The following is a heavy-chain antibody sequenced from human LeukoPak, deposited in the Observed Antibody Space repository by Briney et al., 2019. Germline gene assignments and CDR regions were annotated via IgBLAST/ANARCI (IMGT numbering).Heavy chain of an antibody. V-gene: IGHV3-74*01. Sequence: GSLRLSCAASGFTFSADWMHWVRQAPGKGLVWVSRTNNDESSTSYADSVKGRFTISRDNARNTLYLQMNSLRAEDTAVYYCARFRARSGYYGFDIWGQGTMVTVSS. CDR1: GFTFSADW. D-gene: IGHD3-22*01. CDR2: TNNDESST. J-gene: IGHJ3*02. CDR3: ARFRARSGYYGFDI.